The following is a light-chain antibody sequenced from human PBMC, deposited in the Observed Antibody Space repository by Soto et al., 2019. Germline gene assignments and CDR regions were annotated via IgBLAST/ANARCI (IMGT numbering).Light chain of an antibody. CDR1: QSVSSSY. V-gene: IGKV3-20*01. Sequence: IVFAQSPGPLSLSPGERATLSCRASQSVSSSYLAWYQQKPGQAPRLLIYGASSRATGIPDRFSGSGSGTDFTLTISRLEPEDFAVYYCQQYGSSPPTFGQGTKVDIK. J-gene: IGKJ1*01. CDR2: GAS. CDR3: QQYGSSPPT.